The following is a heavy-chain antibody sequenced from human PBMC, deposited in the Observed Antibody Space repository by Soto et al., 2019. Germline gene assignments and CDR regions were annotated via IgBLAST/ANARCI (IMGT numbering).Heavy chain of an antibody. J-gene: IGHJ4*02. Sequence: PSETLSLTCAVYGGSFSGHYWSWIRQSPGKGLEWIGEINHRGSGNTNPSLKSRVAISVDRSKNQFSLKLNSVTAADTAVYYCKRSCEGRAGTWYFDYWGQGALVTVSS. V-gene: IGHV4-34*01. CDR1: GGSFSGHY. D-gene: IGHD6-13*01. CDR2: INHRGSG. CDR3: KRSCEGRAGTWYFDY.